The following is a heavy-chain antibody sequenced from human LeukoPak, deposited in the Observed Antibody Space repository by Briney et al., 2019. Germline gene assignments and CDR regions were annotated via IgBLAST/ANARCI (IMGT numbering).Heavy chain of an antibody. CDR1: GFTFSDYA. Sequence: GRSLRLSCAASGFTFSDYAMHWVRQAPGKGLEWVAIVSYDGISKFYADSVKGRFTISRDNSKNTMYLQMNSLRPDDTAVYYCAREAAWLVRARNRSFDYWGQGTLVVVSS. CDR2: VSYDGISK. V-gene: IGHV3-30*04. CDR3: AREAAWLVRARNRSFDY. D-gene: IGHD6-19*01. J-gene: IGHJ4*02.